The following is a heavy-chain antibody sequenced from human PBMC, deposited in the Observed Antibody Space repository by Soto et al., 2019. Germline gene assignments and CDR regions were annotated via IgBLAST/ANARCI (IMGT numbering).Heavy chain of an antibody. Sequence: QVQLVQSGAEVKKPGSSVKVSCKASGGTFSSYAISWVRQAPGQGLEWMGGIIPIFGTANYAQKFQGRVTITADESTSTAYMELSSLRSEGTAVYYCAREPGYSSSSGPDYFDYWGQGTLVTVSS. J-gene: IGHJ4*02. CDR2: IIPIFGTA. D-gene: IGHD6-13*01. CDR1: GGTFSSYA. V-gene: IGHV1-69*01. CDR3: AREPGYSSSSGPDYFDY.